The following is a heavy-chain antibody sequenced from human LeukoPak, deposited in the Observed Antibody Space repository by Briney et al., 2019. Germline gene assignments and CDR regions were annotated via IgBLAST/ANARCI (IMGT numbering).Heavy chain of an antibody. CDR2: MYGDMRDI. D-gene: IGHD5-12*01. J-gene: IGHJ5*02. CDR3: ARDLGLRGST. V-gene: IGHV3-74*01. Sequence: PGGSLRLSCEASGLTFSNSWMHWVRQIPRNGLVWVSRMYGDMRDISYADSVKGRFTISRDNAKNTVYLQMNSLRGEDTAVYYCARDLGLRGSTWGQGTLVTVSS. CDR1: GLTFSNSW.